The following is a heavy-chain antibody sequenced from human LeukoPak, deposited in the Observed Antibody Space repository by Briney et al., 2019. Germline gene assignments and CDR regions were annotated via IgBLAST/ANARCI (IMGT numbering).Heavy chain of an antibody. Sequence: GGSLRLSCAASGLTFSGHWMSWVRQAPGKGLEWVANIKQDGSEKYYVDSVKGRFTISRDNAKNSLYLQMNSLRAEDTAMYYCAKDGGGGTIDYWGQGTLASVSS. CDR2: IKQDGSEK. J-gene: IGHJ4*02. CDR1: GLTFSGHW. D-gene: IGHD2-15*01. V-gene: IGHV3-7*01. CDR3: AKDGGGGTIDY.